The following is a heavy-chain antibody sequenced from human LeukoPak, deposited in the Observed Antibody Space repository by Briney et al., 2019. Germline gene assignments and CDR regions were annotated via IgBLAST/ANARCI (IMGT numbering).Heavy chain of an antibody. CDR3: AKDARSSENWFDP. Sequence: GGSLRLPCAASGFTFGSYAMYWVRQAPGKGLEWVSAISGSGGSTYYADSVKGRFTISRDNSKNTLYLQMNSLRAEDTAVYYCAKDARSSENWFDPWGQGTLVTVSS. CDR2: ISGSGGST. CDR1: GFTFGSYA. V-gene: IGHV3-23*01. J-gene: IGHJ5*02. D-gene: IGHD2-2*01.